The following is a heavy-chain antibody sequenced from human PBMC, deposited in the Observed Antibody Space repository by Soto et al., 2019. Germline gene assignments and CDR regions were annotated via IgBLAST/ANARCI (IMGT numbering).Heavy chain of an antibody. J-gene: IGHJ6*02. CDR3: ASETGWGGDHHYYYYGMDV. D-gene: IGHD2-21*02. CDR1: GGSISSASYS. V-gene: IGHV4-39*01. Sequence: PPEPLSLTCTVSGGSISSASYSYPLIRHPPGKGLEWIGSIYYSGSTYYNPSLKSRVTISVDTSKNQFSLKLSSVTAADTAVYYCASETGWGGDHHYYYYGMDVWGQGTTVT. CDR2: IYYSGST.